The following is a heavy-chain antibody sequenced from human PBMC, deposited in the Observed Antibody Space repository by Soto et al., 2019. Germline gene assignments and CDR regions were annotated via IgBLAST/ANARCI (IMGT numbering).Heavy chain of an antibody. D-gene: IGHD6-13*01. V-gene: IGHV1-69*01. CDR3: ARGGAYSSWAGVDY. J-gene: IGHJ4*02. CDR2: IIPIFGTA. CDR1: GGTFSSYA. Sequence: QVQLVQSGAEVKKPGSSVKVSCKASGGTFSSYAISWVRQAPGQGLEWMGGIIPIFGTANYAQKFQGRVTITADESTSTAYMELSSLRSEDTAVYYCARGGAYSSWAGVDYWGQGTLVTVTS.